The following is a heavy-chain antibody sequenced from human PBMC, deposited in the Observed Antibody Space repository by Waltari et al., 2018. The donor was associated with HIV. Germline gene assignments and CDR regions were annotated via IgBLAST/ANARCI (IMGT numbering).Heavy chain of an antibody. Sequence: DVQLVQSGAEIKKPGESLKISCKGSGYSFTTTWIGWVRQMPGKGLDWMAIINPDDSDTRYNPSFRGQVTISVDRSISTAHLSWRRLKTSDTGIYYCVTSAYGANSWIDYWGQGTPVTVSS. D-gene: IGHD3-10*01. J-gene: IGHJ4*02. V-gene: IGHV5-51*01. CDR3: VTSAYGANSWIDY. CDR2: INPDDSDT. CDR1: GYSFTTTW.